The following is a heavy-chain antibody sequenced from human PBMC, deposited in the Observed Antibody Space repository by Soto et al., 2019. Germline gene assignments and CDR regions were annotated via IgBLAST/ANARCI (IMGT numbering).Heavy chain of an antibody. V-gene: IGHV4-39*01. CDR2: IYYSGST. CDR1: GGSISSSSYS. CDR3: ATTGAGIAAWWFDS. J-gene: IGHJ5*01. Sequence: SETLSLTCTVSGGSISSSSYSWGWIRQPPGKGLEWIGSIYYSGSTYYNPSLKSRVTISVDTSKNQFSLKLSSVTAADTAVYYCATTGAGIAAWWFDSWGQGTLVTVPQ. D-gene: IGHD6-13*01.